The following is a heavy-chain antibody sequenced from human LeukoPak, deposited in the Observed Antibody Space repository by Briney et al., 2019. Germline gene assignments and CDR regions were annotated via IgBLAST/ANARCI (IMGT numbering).Heavy chain of an antibody. J-gene: IGHJ5*02. CDR1: GYTFTSYA. D-gene: IGHD3-9*01. Sequence: ASVKVSCKATGYTFTSYAMNWVRQDPGQGLEWMGWINTNTGNPTYAQGFTGRFVFSLDTSVSTAYLQISSLKAEDTAVYYCARDRRYDILTGYYKARRGQPPGFDPWGQGTLLTVSS. CDR2: INTNTGNP. CDR3: ARDRRYDILTGYYKARRGQPPGFDP. V-gene: IGHV7-4-1*02.